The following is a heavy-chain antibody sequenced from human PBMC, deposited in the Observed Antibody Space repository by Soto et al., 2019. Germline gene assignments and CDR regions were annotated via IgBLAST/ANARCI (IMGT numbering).Heavy chain of an antibody. J-gene: IGHJ3*02. Sequence: LRLSCAASGFTFSSYGMHWVRQAPGKGLEWVAVIWYDGSNKYYADSVKGRFTISRDNSKNTLYLQMNSLRAEDTAVYYCARDWFYYDSYAFDIWGQGTMVTVSS. CDR1: GFTFSSYG. CDR2: IWYDGSNK. V-gene: IGHV3-33*01. CDR3: ARDWFYYDSYAFDI. D-gene: IGHD3-22*01.